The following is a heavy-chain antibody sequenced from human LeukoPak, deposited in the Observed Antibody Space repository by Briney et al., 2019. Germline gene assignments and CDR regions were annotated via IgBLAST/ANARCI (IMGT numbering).Heavy chain of an antibody. CDR1: GGSISNYY. J-gene: IGHJ3*02. CDR2: IYYTGST. D-gene: IGHD7-27*01. CDR3: ASSGLTGDVFSAFDI. V-gene: IGHV4-59*01. Sequence: PSETLSLTCTVSGGSISNYYWSWIRQSPGKGLEWIGYIYYTGSTNYSPSLKSRVTISVDTSKKQFSLKLSSVTAADTAVYYCASSGLTGDVFSAFDIWGQGTMVTVSS.